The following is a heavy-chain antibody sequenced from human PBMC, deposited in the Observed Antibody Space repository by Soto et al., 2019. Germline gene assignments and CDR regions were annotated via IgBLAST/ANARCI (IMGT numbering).Heavy chain of an antibody. D-gene: IGHD6-6*01. CDR2: INHSGST. CDR1: GGSFSGYY. CDR3: ARGLGSSSSSSFYGMDV. Sequence: SETLSLTCAVYGGSFSGYYWSWIRQPPGKGLEWIGEINHSGSTNYNPSLKSRVTISVETSKNQFSLKLSAVTAADTAVYYCARGLGSSSSSSFYGMDVWGQGTTVTVSS. V-gene: IGHV4-34*01. J-gene: IGHJ6*02.